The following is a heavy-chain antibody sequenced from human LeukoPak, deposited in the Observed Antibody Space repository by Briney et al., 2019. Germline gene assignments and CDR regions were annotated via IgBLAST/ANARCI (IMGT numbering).Heavy chain of an antibody. CDR2: IYYSGST. CDR1: GGSISSYY. CDR3: ARVSGYDWESFYDY. V-gene: IGHV4-59*01. Sequence: SETLSLTCTVPGGSISSYYWSWIRQPPGKGLEWIGYIYYSGSTNYNPSLKSRVTISVDTSKNQFSLKLSSVTAADTAVYYCARVSGYDWESFYDYWGQGTLVTVSS. D-gene: IGHD5-12*01. J-gene: IGHJ4*02.